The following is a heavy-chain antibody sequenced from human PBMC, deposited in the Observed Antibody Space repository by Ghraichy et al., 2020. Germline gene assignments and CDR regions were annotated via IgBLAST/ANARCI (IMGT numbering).Heavy chain of an antibody. V-gene: IGHV3-23*01. CDR1: GFTFISYA. CDR2: ISGSGGNT. Sequence: GGSLRLSCAVSGFTFISYAMSWVRQAPGKGLEWVSAISGSGGNTYYADSVKGRFTISRDNSRNTLYLQMNSLRAEDTAVYYCAGGYSYGGPYWGQGTLVTVSS. D-gene: IGHD5-18*01. CDR3: AGGYSYGGPY. J-gene: IGHJ4*02.